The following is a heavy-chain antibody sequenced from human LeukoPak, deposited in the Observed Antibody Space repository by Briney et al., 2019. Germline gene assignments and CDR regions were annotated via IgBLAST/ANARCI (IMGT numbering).Heavy chain of an antibody. CDR3: AKVEGAVVSTAIAFDY. CDR2: ISGSGDRT. V-gene: IGHV3-23*01. J-gene: IGHJ4*02. CDR1: GFTFSRYS. D-gene: IGHD2-21*02. Sequence: PGGSLRISCAASGFTFSRYSMNWVRQAPGKGLDLVSAISGSGDRTNYADSVKGRFTISRDNSKNTLYLQMNSLRAEDTAVYYCAKVEGAVVSTAIAFDYWGQGALVTVSS.